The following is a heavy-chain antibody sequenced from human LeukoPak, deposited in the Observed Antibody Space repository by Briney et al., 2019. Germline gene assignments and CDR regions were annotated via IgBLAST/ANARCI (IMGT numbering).Heavy chain of an antibody. CDR1: GFTFSGSA. J-gene: IGHJ4*02. Sequence: GGSLRLSCAASGFTFSGSAMHWVRQSSGKGLEGVGRIRSKANSYATAYAASVKGSFTISRDDSKNTAYLQMNSLKTEDTAVYYCTRWGAAVAGTGDYWGQGTLVTVSS. CDR2: IRSKANSYAT. CDR3: TRWGAAVAGTGDY. V-gene: IGHV3-73*01. D-gene: IGHD6-19*01.